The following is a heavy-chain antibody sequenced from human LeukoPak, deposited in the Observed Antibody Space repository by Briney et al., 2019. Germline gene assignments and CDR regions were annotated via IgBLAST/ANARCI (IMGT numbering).Heavy chain of an antibody. CDR3: AKGLFYVGATAPFDY. Sequence: GGSLRLSCAASGFTFSSYGMHWVRQAPGKGLERVAVISYDGSNKYYADSVKGRFTISRDNSKNTLYLQMNSLRAEDTAVYYCAKGLFYVGATAPFDYWGQGTLVTVSS. CDR2: ISYDGSNK. V-gene: IGHV3-30*18. J-gene: IGHJ4*02. CDR1: GFTFSSYG. D-gene: IGHD1-26*01.